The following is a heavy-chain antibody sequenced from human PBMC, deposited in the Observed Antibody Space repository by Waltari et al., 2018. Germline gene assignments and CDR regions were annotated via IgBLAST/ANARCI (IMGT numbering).Heavy chain of an antibody. CDR1: GFTFSSYG. V-gene: IGHV3-30*02. J-gene: IGHJ6*03. CDR3: AKDQGRDYYYYMDV. Sequence: QVQLVESGGGVVQPGGSLRLSCAASGFTFSSYGRHWVRKAPGKGLEWVAFIRYDGSNKYYADSVKGRFTISRDNSKNTLYLQMNSLRAEDTAVYYCAKDQGRDYYYYMDVWGKGTTVTVSS. CDR2: IRYDGSNK.